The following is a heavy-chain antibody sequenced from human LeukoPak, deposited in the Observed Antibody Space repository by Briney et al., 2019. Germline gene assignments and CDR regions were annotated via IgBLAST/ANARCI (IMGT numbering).Heavy chain of an antibody. CDR2: ISSDGSSK. J-gene: IGHJ4*02. V-gene: IGHV3-30*05. Sequence: GRSLRLSCAASGFTFRSYGMHWVRQAPGKGLEWVAVISSDGSSKNYADSMKGQFTISRDNSKNTLFLQMNNLRAEGTAVYYCARDSPRLSGWLGHFDYWGQGTLVTVSS. CDR1: GFTFRSYG. D-gene: IGHD6-19*01. CDR3: ARDSPRLSGWLGHFDY.